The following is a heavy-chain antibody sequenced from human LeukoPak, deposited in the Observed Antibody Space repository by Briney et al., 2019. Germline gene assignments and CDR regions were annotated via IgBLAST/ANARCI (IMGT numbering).Heavy chain of an antibody. Sequence: SETLSLTCTVSGGSISSSSYYWGWIRQPPGKGLEWIGSIYYSGSTYYNPSLKSRVTISVDTSKNQFSLKLSSVTAADTAVYYCARDLMSYYGSGSYITGWYFDLWGRGTLVTVSS. J-gene: IGHJ2*01. D-gene: IGHD3-10*01. CDR2: IYYSGST. CDR1: GGSISSSSYY. CDR3: ARDLMSYYGSGSYITGWYFDL. V-gene: IGHV4-39*07.